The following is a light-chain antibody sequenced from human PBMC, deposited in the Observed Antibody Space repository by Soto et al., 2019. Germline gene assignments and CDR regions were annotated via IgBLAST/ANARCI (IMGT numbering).Light chain of an antibody. CDR2: EVR. CDR3: SSYASSSSYA. Sequence: QSALTQPASVSGSPGQSITISCTGTSSDVDGYNHVSWYQQHPGKAPKLIIFEVRNRPSGVSDRFSASKSGNTASLTISGLQTEDEAVYYCSSYASSSSYAFGTGTKLTVL. V-gene: IGLV2-14*01. CDR1: SSDVDGYNH. J-gene: IGLJ1*01.